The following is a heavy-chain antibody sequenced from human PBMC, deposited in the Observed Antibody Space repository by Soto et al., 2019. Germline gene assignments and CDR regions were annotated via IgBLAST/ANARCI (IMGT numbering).Heavy chain of an antibody. D-gene: IGHD3-10*02. CDR1: GFTFSNNYG. CDR2: ISSSSSYI. CDR3: AKDLKGLFRVFYFDY. V-gene: IGHV3-21*04. J-gene: IGHJ4*02. Sequence: PGGSLRLSCAASGFTFSNNYGLNWVRQAPGKGLEWVSSISSSSSYIYYADSVKGRFTISRDNAKNSLYLQMNSLRAEDTAVYYCAKDLKGLFRVFYFDYWGQGTLVTVSS.